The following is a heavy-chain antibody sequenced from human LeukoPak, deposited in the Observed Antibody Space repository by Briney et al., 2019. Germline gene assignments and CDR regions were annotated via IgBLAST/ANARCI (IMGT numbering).Heavy chain of an antibody. CDR1: GFTFNSYS. J-gene: IGHJ6*02. CDR2: IKQDGSEK. CDR3: AREGSSHSYYYYGMDV. V-gene: IGHV3-7*01. Sequence: PGGSLRLSCAASGFTFNSYSMNWVRQAPGKGLEWVANIKQDGSEKYYVDSVKGRFTISRDNAKNSLYLQMNSLRAEDTAVYYCAREGSSHSYYYYGMDVWGQGTTVTVSS.